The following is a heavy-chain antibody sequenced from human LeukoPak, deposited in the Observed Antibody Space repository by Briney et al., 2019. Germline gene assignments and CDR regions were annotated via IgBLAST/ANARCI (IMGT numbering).Heavy chain of an antibody. D-gene: IGHD3-9*01. V-gene: IGHV5-51*01. CDR2: IYPGDSDV. J-gene: IGHJ5*01. CDR3: ARLSRPHILDTNWFDS. Sequence: GESLKVSCTGSGYIFSDYWIGWVRQMPGKGLEWMGIIYPGDSDVRYSPSFQGQVIMLADKSISTAYLEWSGLKASDTAMYYCARLSRPHILDTNWFDSWGQGSLVTISS. CDR1: GYIFSDYW.